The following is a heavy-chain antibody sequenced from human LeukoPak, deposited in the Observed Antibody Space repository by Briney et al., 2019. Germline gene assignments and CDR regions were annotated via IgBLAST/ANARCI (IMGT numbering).Heavy chain of an antibody. CDR1: GGTFSSYT. CDR3: AREGDSSGYYYAPLDY. J-gene: IGHJ4*02. V-gene: IGHV1-69*04. CDR2: IIPILGIA. Sequence: GASVKVSCKASGGTFSSYTISWVRQAPGQGLEWMGRIIPILGIANYAQKFQGRVTITADKSTSTAYMELSSLRSEDTAVYYCAREGDSSGYYYAPLDYWGQGTLVTVSS. D-gene: IGHD3-22*01.